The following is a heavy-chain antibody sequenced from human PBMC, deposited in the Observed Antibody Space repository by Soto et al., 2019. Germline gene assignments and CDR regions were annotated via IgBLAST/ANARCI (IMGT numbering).Heavy chain of an antibody. CDR3: AKNTYYDFWSGYRQ. D-gene: IGHD3-3*01. J-gene: IGHJ4*02. CDR2: ISYDGSNK. Sequence: QVQLVESGGGVVQPGRSLRLSCAASGFTFSYYGMHWVRQAPGKGLQWVAVISYDGSNKYYADSVKGRFTISRDNSKNTLYLQMNSLRAEDTAVYYCAKNTYYDFWSGYRQWGQGTLVTVSS. V-gene: IGHV3-30*18. CDR1: GFTFSYYG.